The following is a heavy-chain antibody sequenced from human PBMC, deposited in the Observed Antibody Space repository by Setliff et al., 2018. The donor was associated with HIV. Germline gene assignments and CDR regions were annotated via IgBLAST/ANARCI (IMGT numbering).Heavy chain of an antibody. CDR2: IYYSGSA. CDR1: GDSISGYY. V-gene: IGHV4-59*06. Sequence: PSETLSLTCTSSGDSISGYYWSWIRQPAGKGLEWIGCIYYSGSAYYNPSLQSRVTISVDTSKNQVSLKLNSMTAADTAVYFCVRGPQWLVQKGRVYYFDYWGQGALVTVSS. J-gene: IGHJ4*02. D-gene: IGHD6-19*01. CDR3: VRGPQWLVQKGRVYYFDY.